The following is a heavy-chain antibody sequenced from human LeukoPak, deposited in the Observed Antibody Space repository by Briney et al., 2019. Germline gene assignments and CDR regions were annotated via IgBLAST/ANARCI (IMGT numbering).Heavy chain of an antibody. CDR2: ISAYNGNT. D-gene: IGHD1-26*01. J-gene: IGHJ4*02. Sequence: ASVKASCKASGYTFTSYGISWVRQAPGQGLEWMGWISAYNGNTNFAQKFQGRVTMATDTSTSTAYMELRSLRSDDTAVYYCARVNGQLPSLDYWGQGTLVTVSS. V-gene: IGHV1-18*04. CDR1: GYTFTSYG. CDR3: ARVNGQLPSLDY.